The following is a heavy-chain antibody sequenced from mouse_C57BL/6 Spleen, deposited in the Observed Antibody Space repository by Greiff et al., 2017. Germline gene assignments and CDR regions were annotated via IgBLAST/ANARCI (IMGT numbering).Heavy chain of an antibody. CDR3: AMFYYGYDMGYLDY. CDR1: GYTFTSYW. J-gene: IGHJ2*01. D-gene: IGHD2-2*01. Sequence: QVQLQQSGAELVRPGSSVKLSCKASGYTFTSYWMHWVKQRPIQGLEWIGNIDPSDSETHYNQKFKDKATLTLDKSSSTAYMQLSSLTSEDSAVEYCAMFYYGYDMGYLDYWGQGTTLTVSS. CDR2: IDPSDSET. V-gene: IGHV1-52*01.